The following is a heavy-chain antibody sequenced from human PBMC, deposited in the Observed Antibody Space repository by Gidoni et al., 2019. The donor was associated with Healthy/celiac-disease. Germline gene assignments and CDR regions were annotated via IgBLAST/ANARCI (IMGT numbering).Heavy chain of an antibody. Sequence: EVQLVESGGGLVQPGGSLRLTCAASGFTFSSYDMHWVRQATGKGLEWVSAIGTAGDTYYPGSVKGRFTISRENAKNSLYLQMNSLRAGDTAVYYCARGPHPQGYSGSYYGYWYFDLWGRGTLVTVSS. D-gene: IGHD1-26*01. J-gene: IGHJ2*01. CDR3: ARGPHPQGYSGSYYGYWYFDL. CDR1: GFTFSSYD. V-gene: IGHV3-13*01. CDR2: IGTAGDT.